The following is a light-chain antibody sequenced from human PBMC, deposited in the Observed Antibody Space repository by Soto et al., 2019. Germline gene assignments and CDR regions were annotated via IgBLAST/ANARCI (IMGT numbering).Light chain of an antibody. V-gene: IGKV1-39*01. J-gene: IGKJ1*01. Sequence: GDRVTITCRASQTISSYLNWFQQKPGKAPKLLIFAASTLQSGVPSRFSGSGYVTDFTLTVSNLQPEDFATYYCQQSYSIPWTFGQGTKVDIK. CDR2: AAS. CDR1: QTISSY. CDR3: QQSYSIPWT.